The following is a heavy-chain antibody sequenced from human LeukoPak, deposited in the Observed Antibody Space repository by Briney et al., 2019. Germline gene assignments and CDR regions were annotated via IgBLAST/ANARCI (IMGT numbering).Heavy chain of an antibody. Sequence: SETLSLTCAVYGGSFSGYYWSWIRQPPGKGLEWIGEINHSGSTNYSPSLKSRVTISVDTSMNQFSLKLSSVTAADTAVYYCARDGYCSGGSCYLDYWGQGTLVTVSS. J-gene: IGHJ4*02. D-gene: IGHD2-15*01. CDR1: GGSFSGYY. V-gene: IGHV4-34*01. CDR3: ARDGYCSGGSCYLDY. CDR2: INHSGST.